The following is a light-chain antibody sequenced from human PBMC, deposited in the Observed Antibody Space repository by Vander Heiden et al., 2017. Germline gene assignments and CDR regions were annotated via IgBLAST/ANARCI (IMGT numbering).Light chain of an antibody. CDR3: SSFAGFNNYV. CDR2: EVS. J-gene: IGLJ1*01. CDR1: SCDVGGYNY. V-gene: IGLV2-8*01. Sequence: QSALTQPPSPSGPPGQSVTISCTGTSCDVGGYNYVSWYQQHPGKTPKVVIYEVSQRPSGVPDRFSGSKSANTASLTVSGLQAEDEADYYCSSFAGFNNYVFGTGTKVTVL.